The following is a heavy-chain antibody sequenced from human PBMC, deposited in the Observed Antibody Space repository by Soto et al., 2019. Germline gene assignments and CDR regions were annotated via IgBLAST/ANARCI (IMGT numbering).Heavy chain of an antibody. Sequence: SETLSLTCTVSGGSISSSSYYWGWIRQPPGKGLEWIGSIYYSGSTYYNPSLKSRVTISVDTSKNQFSLKLSSVTAADTAVYYCARRLSSVWYGRNWFDPWGQGTLVTVSS. CDR3: ARRLSSVWYGRNWFDP. CDR1: GGSISSSSYY. CDR2: IYYSGST. V-gene: IGHV4-39*01. D-gene: IGHD6-19*01. J-gene: IGHJ5*02.